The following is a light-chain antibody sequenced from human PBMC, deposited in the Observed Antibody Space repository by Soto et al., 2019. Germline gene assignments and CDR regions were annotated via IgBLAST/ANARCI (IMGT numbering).Light chain of an antibody. J-gene: IGLJ2*01. CDR3: GTWDSSLSAVL. CDR1: SSNIGNNY. V-gene: IGLV1-51*01. Sequence: QSMLTQPPSVSAAPGQKVTISCSGSSSNIGNNYVSWYQQLPGTAPKLLIYNNNNRPSGIPDRFSGSKSGTSGTLGITGLQTGDEADYYCGTWDSSLSAVLFGGGTKLTVL. CDR2: NNN.